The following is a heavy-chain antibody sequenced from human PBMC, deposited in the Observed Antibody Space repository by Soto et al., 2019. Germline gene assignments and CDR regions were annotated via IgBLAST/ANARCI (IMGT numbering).Heavy chain of an antibody. D-gene: IGHD2-15*01. CDR1: GYTFTHYW. CDR3: SRHPPPGYCGGGSCQYKFDY. CDR2: IYPSDSDT. J-gene: IGHJ4*02. Sequence: GESLKISCKASGYTFTHYWIGWVRQMPGKGLEWMGIIYPSDSDTRYSPSFQGQVTISVDKSISTAYLHWSSLKASDTATYFCSRHPPPGYCGGGSCQYKFDYWGQGTEVTVSS. V-gene: IGHV5-51*01.